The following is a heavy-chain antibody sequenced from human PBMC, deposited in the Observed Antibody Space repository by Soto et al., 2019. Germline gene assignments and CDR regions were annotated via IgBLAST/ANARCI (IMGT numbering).Heavy chain of an antibody. CDR1: GYTLTELS. CDR3: ATDRRYYDSSGYYYFQH. V-gene: IGHV1-24*01. D-gene: IGHD3-22*01. J-gene: IGHJ1*01. Sequence: ASVKVSCKVSGYTLTELSMHWVRQAPGKGLEWMGGFDPEDGETIYAQKFQGRVTMTEDTSTDTAYMELSSLRSEDTAVYYCATDRRYYDSSGYYYFQHWGQGTLVHRLL. CDR2: FDPEDGET.